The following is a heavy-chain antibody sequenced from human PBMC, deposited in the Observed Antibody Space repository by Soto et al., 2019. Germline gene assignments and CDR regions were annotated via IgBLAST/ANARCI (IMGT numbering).Heavy chain of an antibody. CDR2: IWYDGSNK. CDR3: ARDNSSSWYGQTNWFDP. CDR1: GFTFSSYG. Sequence: QVQLVESGGGVVQPGRSLRLSCAASGFTFSSYGMHWVRQAPGKGLEWVAVIWYDGSNKYYADSVKGRFTISRDNSXNXLYLQMNSLRAEDTAVYYCARDNSSSWYGQTNWFDPWGQGTLVTVSS. D-gene: IGHD6-13*01. J-gene: IGHJ5*02. V-gene: IGHV3-33*01.